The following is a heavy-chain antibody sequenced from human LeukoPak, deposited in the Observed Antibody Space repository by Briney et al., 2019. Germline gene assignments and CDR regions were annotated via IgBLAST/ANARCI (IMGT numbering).Heavy chain of an antibody. CDR3: ARLSIRGDIVGANDY. J-gene: IGHJ4*02. V-gene: IGHV1-2*02. CDR1: GYTFTGYY. D-gene: IGHD1-26*01. CDR2: INPNSGGT. Sequence: VASVKVSCKASGYTFTGYYMHWVRQAPGQGLEWMGWINPNSGGTNYAQKYQGRGTMTRDTSISTAYMELSRLRSDDTAVYYCARLSIRGDIVGANDYWGQGTLVTVSS.